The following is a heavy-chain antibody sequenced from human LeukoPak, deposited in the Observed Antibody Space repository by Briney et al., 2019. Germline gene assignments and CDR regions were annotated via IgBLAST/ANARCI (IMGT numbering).Heavy chain of an antibody. CDR2: ISYDGSNK. CDR1: GFTFSSYA. CDR3: ARVMGRGAMAPFDY. J-gene: IGHJ4*02. V-gene: IGHV3-30-3*01. D-gene: IGHD3-16*01. Sequence: RSLRLSCAASGFTFSSYAMHWVRQAPGKGLEWVAVISYDGSNKYYADSVKGRFTISRDNSKNTLYLQMNSLRAEDTTVYYCARVMGRGAMAPFDYWGQGTLVTVSS.